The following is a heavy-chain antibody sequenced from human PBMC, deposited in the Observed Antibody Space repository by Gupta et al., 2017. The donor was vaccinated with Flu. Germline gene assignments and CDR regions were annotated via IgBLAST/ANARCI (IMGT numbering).Heavy chain of an antibody. J-gene: IGHJ4*02. D-gene: IGHD6-19*01. CDR2: ISPQNGDT. V-gene: IGHV1-18*01. CDR3: ARNKYSSAWEAFDY. Sequence: RQAPGQGLDWMGWISPQNGDTNYAQKFQGRVTMTTDKSTTTAYLELRSLRSDDTAVYYCARNKYSSAWEAFDYWGQGTLITVAS.